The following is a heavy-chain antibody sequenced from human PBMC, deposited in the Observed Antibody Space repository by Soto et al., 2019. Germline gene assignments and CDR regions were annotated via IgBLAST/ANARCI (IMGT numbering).Heavy chain of an antibody. J-gene: IGHJ6*02. V-gene: IGHV4-4*02. Sequence: SETLSLTCAVSGVSISSGNWWTWVRQTPQRGLEYIGEIFHDGTANYYPSFERRVAISVDTSKNQFSLKLTSVTAADTAVYYCARGVGFGYYYYHMDLWGQGTTVTVSS. D-gene: IGHD3-10*01. CDR1: GVSISSGNW. CDR3: ARGVGFGYYYYHMDL. CDR2: IFHDGTA.